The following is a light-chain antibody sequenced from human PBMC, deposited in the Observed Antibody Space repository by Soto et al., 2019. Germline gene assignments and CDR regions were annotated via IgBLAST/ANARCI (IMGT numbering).Light chain of an antibody. Sequence: EIVLTHSPSPLSFSPFSLSPLSCRASQSISSYLAWSHPPPGPSPRLLLYDASNRSTGIPARFSGSGSGTGFTLTISSLEPEDFAVYYCQQRSNWPPITFGQGTRLEIK. CDR3: QQRSNWPPIT. CDR2: DAS. V-gene: IGKV3-11*01. CDR1: QSISSY. J-gene: IGKJ5*01.